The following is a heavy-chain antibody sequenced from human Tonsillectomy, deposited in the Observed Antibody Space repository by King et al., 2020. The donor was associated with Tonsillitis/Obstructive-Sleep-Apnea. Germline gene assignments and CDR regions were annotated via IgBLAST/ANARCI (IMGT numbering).Heavy chain of an antibody. CDR2: IKQDGSEK. CDR3: AGIDIVVVPAASSGSYYMDV. V-gene: IGHV3-7*02. J-gene: IGHJ6*03. D-gene: IGHD2-2*01. CDR1: GFTFSSYW. Sequence: VQLVESGGGLVQPGGSLRLSCAASGFTFSSYWMSWVRQAPGKGLEWVANIKQDGSEKYYVDSVKGRFTISRDNAKNSLYLQMNSLRAEDTAVYYCAGIDIVVVPAASSGSYYMDVWGKGTTVTVSS.